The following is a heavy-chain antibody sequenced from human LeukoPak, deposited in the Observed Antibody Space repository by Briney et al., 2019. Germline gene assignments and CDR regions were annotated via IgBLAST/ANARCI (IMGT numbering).Heavy chain of an antibody. CDR2: IKQDGSEK. J-gene: IGHJ4*02. CDR1: GFTFSSYW. Sequence: GGSLRLSCAASGFTFSSYWMSWVRQAPGKGLEWVANIKQDGSEKYYVDSVKGRFTISRDNAKNSLYLQMNSLRAEDTAVYYCARYLRDYEDFWSGYYTVDYWGQGTLVTVSS. D-gene: IGHD3-3*01. V-gene: IGHV3-7*01. CDR3: ARYLRDYEDFWSGYYTVDY.